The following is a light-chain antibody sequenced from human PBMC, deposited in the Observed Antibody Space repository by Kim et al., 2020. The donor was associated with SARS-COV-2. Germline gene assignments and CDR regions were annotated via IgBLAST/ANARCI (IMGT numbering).Light chain of an antibody. J-gene: IGLJ2*01. CDR2: GKN. V-gene: IGLV3-19*01. CDR3: NSRDSSGNHLV. Sequence: AWGRTVRITCQGDSLRSYDASWYQKKPGQAPVLVIYGKNNRPSGIPDRFAGSSSGNTASLTITGAQAEDEADYYCNSRDSSGNHLVFGGGTQLTVL. CDR1: SLRSYD.